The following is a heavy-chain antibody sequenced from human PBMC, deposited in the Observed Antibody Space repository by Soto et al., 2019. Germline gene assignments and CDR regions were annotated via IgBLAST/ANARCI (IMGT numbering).Heavy chain of an antibody. V-gene: IGHV1-3*01. CDR3: ARGVLAATRSGKSLDS. D-gene: IGHD2-15*01. CDR2: INAGNGNT. CDR1: GYTFTSYA. J-gene: IGHJ4*02. Sequence: WPSLNGSCKASGYTFTSYAMHWVRQAPGQRLEWMGWINAGNGNTKYSQKFQGRVTITRDTSASTAYMELSSLRSEDTAVYYCARGVLAATRSGKSLDSWCQGPLVSVSS.